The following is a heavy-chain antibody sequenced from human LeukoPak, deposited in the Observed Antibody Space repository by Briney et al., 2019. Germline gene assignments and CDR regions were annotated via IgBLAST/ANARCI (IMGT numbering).Heavy chain of an antibody. J-gene: IGHJ4*02. V-gene: IGHV4-31*03. CDR3: ARGSALTVTTDY. Sequence: SETLSLTCTVSGGSISSGGYYWSWIRQHPGKGLEWIGYIYYSGSTYYNPSLKSRVTISVDTSKNQFSLKLSSVTAADMAVYYCARGSALTVTTDYWGQGTLVTVSS. CDR1: GGSISSGGYY. CDR2: IYYSGST. D-gene: IGHD4-17*01.